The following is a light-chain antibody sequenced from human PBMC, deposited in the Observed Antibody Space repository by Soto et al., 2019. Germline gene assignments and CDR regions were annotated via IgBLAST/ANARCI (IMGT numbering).Light chain of an antibody. CDR2: DVS. V-gene: IGLV2-11*01. CDR3: CSYAGRYTWVV. Sequence: QSALTQPRSVSGSPGQSGTISCTGTSSDVGGYNYVSWYQQHPGKAPTLMIYDVSKRPSGVPDRFSGSKSGNPASLTIAGLQAEDDADYYCCSYAGRYTWVVVGAGTKLTVL. CDR1: SSDVGGYNY. J-gene: IGLJ2*01.